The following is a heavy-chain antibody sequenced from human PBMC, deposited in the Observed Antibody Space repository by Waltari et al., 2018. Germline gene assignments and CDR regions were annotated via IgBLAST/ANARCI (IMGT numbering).Heavy chain of an antibody. Sequence: QVQLQESGPGLVKPSETLSLTCTVSGGSISSYYWSWIRQPAGKGLEWIGRIYTSGSTNYNPSRKSRVTMSVDTSKNQFSLKLSSVTAADTAVYYCARGAVAGTYYYYYYMDVWGKGTTVTVSS. J-gene: IGHJ6*03. D-gene: IGHD6-19*01. CDR3: ARGAVAGTYYYYYYMDV. CDR1: GGSISSYY. V-gene: IGHV4-4*07. CDR2: IYTSGST.